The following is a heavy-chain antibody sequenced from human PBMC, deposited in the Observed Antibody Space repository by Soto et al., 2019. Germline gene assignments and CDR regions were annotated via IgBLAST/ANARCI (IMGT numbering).Heavy chain of an antibody. J-gene: IGHJ5*02. CDR1: GGSISSYY. CDR3: ARGVRLNYYGSGSYYTTNWFDP. V-gene: IGHV4-59*01. D-gene: IGHD3-10*01. Sequence: ETLSLTCTVSGGSISSYYWSWIRQPPGKGLEWIGYIYYSGSTNYNPSLKSRVTISVDTSKNQFSLKLSSVTAADTAVYYCARGVRLNYYGSGSYYTTNWFDPWGQGTLVTVSS. CDR2: IYYSGST.